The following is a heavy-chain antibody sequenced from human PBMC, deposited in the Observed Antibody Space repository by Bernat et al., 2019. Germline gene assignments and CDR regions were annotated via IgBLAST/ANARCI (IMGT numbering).Heavy chain of an antibody. CDR3: ARDMRGYYGSGSYAPNYYYYYGMDV. D-gene: IGHD3-10*01. V-gene: IGHV3-66*01. Sequence: EVQLVESGGGLVQPGGSLRLSCAASGFTVSSNYMSWVRQAPGKGLEWVSVIYSGGSTYYADSVKGRFTISRDNSKNTLYLHMNSLRAEDTAVYYCARDMRGYYGSGSYAPNYYYYYGMDVWGQGTTVTVSS. CDR1: GFTVSSNY. J-gene: IGHJ6*02. CDR2: IYSGGST.